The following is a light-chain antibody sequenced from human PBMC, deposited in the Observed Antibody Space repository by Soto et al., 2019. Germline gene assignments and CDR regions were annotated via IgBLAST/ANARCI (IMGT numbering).Light chain of an antibody. V-gene: IGKV1-5*01. J-gene: IGKJ5*01. Sequence: DIQMTQSPSTLSASVGDIVTITCLAIQSISSWLAWYQQKPGKAPKLLIYAASTLQSGVPSRFSGSGSGTEFTLTISSLQPEDFATYYCQQLNSYPITFGQGTRLEN. CDR2: AAS. CDR1: QSISSW. CDR3: QQLNSYPIT.